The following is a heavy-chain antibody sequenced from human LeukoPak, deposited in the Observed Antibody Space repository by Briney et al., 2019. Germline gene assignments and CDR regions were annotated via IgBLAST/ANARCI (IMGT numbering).Heavy chain of an antibody. CDR2: IEMDERSA. V-gene: IGHV3-74*03. CDR1: GFTITNNW. CDR3: ATVFKGSSLQDY. J-gene: IGHJ4*02. D-gene: IGHD3-10*01. Sequence: GGSLRLSCTVSGFTITNNWMYWVRQAPGRGLVWVSRIEMDERSAVYADSVKGRFIISRDNAKNTVYLQMNSLRADDTAVYYCATVFKGSSLQDYWGQGTLVTVSS.